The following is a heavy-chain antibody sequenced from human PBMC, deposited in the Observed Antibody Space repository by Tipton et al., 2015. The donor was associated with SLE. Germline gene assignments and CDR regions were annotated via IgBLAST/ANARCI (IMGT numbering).Heavy chain of an antibody. D-gene: IGHD1-26*01. CDR1: GDSISSSNW. Sequence: TLSLTCAVSGDSISSSNWWSWVRQPPGKGLEWIGEIYHSGSTNYNPSLKSRVTISLDTSKNQFSLKLSSVTATDTAVYYCVRDWEGDRPEAGMDVWGQGTTVTVSS. J-gene: IGHJ6*02. CDR3: VRDWEGDRPEAGMDV. V-gene: IGHV4-4*02. CDR2: IYHSGST.